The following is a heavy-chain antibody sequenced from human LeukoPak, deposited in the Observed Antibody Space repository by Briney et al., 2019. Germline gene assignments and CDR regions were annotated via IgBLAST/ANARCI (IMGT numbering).Heavy chain of an antibody. J-gene: IGHJ4*02. CDR3: ARAVLRYFDWLYQTYYFDY. CDR1: GGSFSGYY. D-gene: IGHD3-9*01. Sequence: PSETLSLTCAVYGGSFSGYYWSWIRQPPGKGLEWIGEINHSGSTNYNPSLKSRVTISVDTSKNQFSLKLSSVTAADTAVYYCARAVLRYFDWLYQTYYFDYWGQGTLVTVSS. CDR2: INHSGST. V-gene: IGHV4-34*01.